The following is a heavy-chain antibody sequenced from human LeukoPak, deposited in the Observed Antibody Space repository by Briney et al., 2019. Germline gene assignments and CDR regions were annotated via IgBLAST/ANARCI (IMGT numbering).Heavy chain of an antibody. CDR3: ARDSLAVAGTLDY. CDR1: GFTFSSYT. D-gene: IGHD6-19*01. Sequence: PEGSLRLSCAASGFTFSSYTMHWVRQAPGKGLYWVAIISSDGTNKYYADSVKGRFTISRDNSKNTLYLQMYSLRAEDTAVYYCARDSLAVAGTLDYWGQGTLVTVSS. CDR2: ISSDGTNK. J-gene: IGHJ4*02. V-gene: IGHV3-30*04.